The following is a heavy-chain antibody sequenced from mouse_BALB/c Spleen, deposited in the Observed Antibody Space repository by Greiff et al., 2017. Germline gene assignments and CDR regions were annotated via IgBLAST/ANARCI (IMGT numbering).Heavy chain of an antibody. CDR3: ARASYYDYDSYAMDY. D-gene: IGHD2-4*01. CDR1: GYTFTSYT. CDR2: INPSSGYT. V-gene: IGHV1-4*01. Sequence: QVQLQQSGAELVRPGASVKMSCTASGYTFTSYTMHWVKQRPGQGLEWIGYINPSSGYTNYNQKFKDKATLTADKSSSTAYMQLSSLTSEDSAVYYYARASYYDYDSYAMDYWGQGTSVTVSS. J-gene: IGHJ4*01.